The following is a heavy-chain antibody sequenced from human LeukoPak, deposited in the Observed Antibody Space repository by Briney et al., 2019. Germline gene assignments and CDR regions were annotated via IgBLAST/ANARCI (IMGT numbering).Heavy chain of an antibody. V-gene: IGHV4-38-2*02. CDR3: ARAGHIAGGDWSG. CDR2: IYHSGST. CDR1: GYSISSGYY. Sequence: PSETLSLTCTVSGYSISSGYYWGWIRQPPGKGLEWIGSIYHSGSTYYNPSLKSRVTISVDTSKNQFSLKLSSVTAADTAVYYCARAGHIAGGDWSGWGQGTLVTVSS. D-gene: IGHD2-21*02. J-gene: IGHJ4*02.